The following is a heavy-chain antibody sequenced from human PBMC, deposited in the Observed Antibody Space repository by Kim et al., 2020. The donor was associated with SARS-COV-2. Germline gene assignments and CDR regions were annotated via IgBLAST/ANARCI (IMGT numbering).Heavy chain of an antibody. CDR3: ARKGITVGAPNDAFDI. V-gene: IGHV4-59*08. D-gene: IGHD1-26*01. Sequence: SETLSLTCTVSGGSISGYYWTWIRQPPGKGLEWIGYVFDSGITSYNPSLKSRLTMSEDTSKNHFSLKLTSVTAADTAVYYCARKGITVGAPNDAFDIWGQGTLVTVSS. CDR1: GGSISGYY. CDR2: VFDSGIT. J-gene: IGHJ3*02.